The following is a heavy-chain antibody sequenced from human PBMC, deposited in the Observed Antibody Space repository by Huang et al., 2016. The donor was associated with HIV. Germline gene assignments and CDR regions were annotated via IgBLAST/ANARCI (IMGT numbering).Heavy chain of an antibody. J-gene: IGHJ4*02. D-gene: IGHD3-9*01. V-gene: IGHV1-24*01. CDR1: DYTLTELS. Sequence: QVQLVQSRAEVKKPGASVKVSCKVSDYTLTELSIHWVRQPPGKGREWMGGFDPEIGETIDAQKFQGRVTMTEDTSTETAFMELSGLRPEDTAVYYCATGFDVFFDFWGQGTLVTVSS. CDR2: FDPEIGET. CDR3: ATGFDVFFDF.